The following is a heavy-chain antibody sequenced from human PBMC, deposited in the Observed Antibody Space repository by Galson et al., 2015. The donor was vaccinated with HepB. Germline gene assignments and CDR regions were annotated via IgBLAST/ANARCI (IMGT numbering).Heavy chain of an antibody. CDR2: IKQDGSEK. CDR3: ARVTIFGVALFDY. D-gene: IGHD3-3*01. V-gene: IGHV3-7*01. CDR1: GFTFSSYW. Sequence: SLRLSCAASGFTFSSYWMSWVRQAPGKGLEWVANIKQDGSEKHYVDSVKGRFTISRDNAKNSLYLQMNSLRAEDTAVHYCARVTIFGVALFDYWGQGTLVTVSS. J-gene: IGHJ4*02.